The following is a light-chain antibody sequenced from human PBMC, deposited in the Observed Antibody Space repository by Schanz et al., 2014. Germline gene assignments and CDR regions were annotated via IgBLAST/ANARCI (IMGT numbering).Light chain of an antibody. Sequence: EIVLTQSPATLSVSPGERATLSCRASQTIRSNLAWYQQKPGQAPRLLIYGASTTATGIPARFSGSGSGTEFTLTISNLQPDDLATYYCQQYNRLGGFGQGTKVEIK. CDR1: QTIRSN. CDR2: GAS. CDR3: QQYNRLGG. J-gene: IGKJ1*01. V-gene: IGKV3-15*01.